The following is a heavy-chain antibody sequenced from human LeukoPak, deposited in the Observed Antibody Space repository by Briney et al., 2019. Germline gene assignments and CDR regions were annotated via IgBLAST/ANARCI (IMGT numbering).Heavy chain of an antibody. CDR3: ARGGGAIAT. CDR1: GDSVLSSSVA. Sequence: SQTLSLTCAISGDSVLSSSVAWSWLRQSPSRGLEWLGRTYYRSKWYNDYAVSVKSRITINPDTSKNQFSLQLNSVTPEDTAVYYCARGGGAIATWGQGTLVTVSS. D-gene: IGHD3-16*01. V-gene: IGHV6-1*01. CDR2: TYYRSKWYN. J-gene: IGHJ5*02.